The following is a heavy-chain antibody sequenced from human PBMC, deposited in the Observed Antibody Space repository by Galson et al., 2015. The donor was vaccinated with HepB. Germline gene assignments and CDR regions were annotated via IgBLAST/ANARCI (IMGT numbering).Heavy chain of an antibody. V-gene: IGHV3-30*18. CDR3: AKELDYDSSGYLDY. CDR2: ISYDGSNK. CDR1: GFTFSSYG. J-gene: IGHJ4*02. Sequence: SLRLSCAASGFTFSSYGMHWVRQAPGKGLEWVAVISYDGSNKYYADSVKGRFTISRDNSKNTLYLQMNSLRAEDTAVYYCAKELDYDSSGYLDYWGQGTLVTVSS. D-gene: IGHD3-22*01.